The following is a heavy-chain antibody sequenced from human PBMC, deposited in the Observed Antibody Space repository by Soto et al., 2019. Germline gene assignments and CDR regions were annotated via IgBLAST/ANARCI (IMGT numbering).Heavy chain of an antibody. J-gene: IGHJ4*02. V-gene: IGHV3-30*03. CDR1: GFTFSSYG. D-gene: IGHD2-15*01. CDR2: ISYDGSNK. Sequence: PGGSLRLSCAASGFTFSSYGMHWVRQAPGKELEWVAVISYDGSNKYYADSVKGRFTISRDNSKNTLYLQMNSLRAEDTAVYYCARDLPQYCSAGSCYPDSWGQGTLVTVSS. CDR3: ARDLPQYCSAGSCYPDS.